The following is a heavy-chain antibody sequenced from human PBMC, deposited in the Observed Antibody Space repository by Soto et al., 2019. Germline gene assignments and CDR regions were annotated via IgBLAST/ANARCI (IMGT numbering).Heavy chain of an antibody. Sequence: QVQLVQSGAEVKKPGASVKVSCKASGYTFTSYDINWVRQATGQGLEWMGWMNPNSGNTGYAQKFRGRVTMTRNTSISTAYMELSSLRSEDTAVYYCARVGVVVGATEGRYDYWGQGTLVTVSS. V-gene: IGHV1-8*01. CDR3: ARVGVVVGATEGRYDY. J-gene: IGHJ4*02. CDR2: MNPNSGNT. D-gene: IGHD2-15*01. CDR1: GYTFTSYD.